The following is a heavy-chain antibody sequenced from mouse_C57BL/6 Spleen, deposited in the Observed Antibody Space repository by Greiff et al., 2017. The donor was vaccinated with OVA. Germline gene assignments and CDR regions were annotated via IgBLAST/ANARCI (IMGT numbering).Heavy chain of an antibody. V-gene: IGHV1-69*01. D-gene: IGHD1-1*02. CDR2: IDPSDSYT. Sequence: VQLQQPGAELVMPGASVKLSCKASGYTFTSYWMHWVKQRPGQGLEWIGEIDPSDSYTNYNQKLKGKSTFTVDKSSSTAYMQLSSLTSEDSAVYYCARWGGIYAMDYWGQGTSVTVSS. CDR1: GYTFTSYW. J-gene: IGHJ4*01. CDR3: ARWGGIYAMDY.